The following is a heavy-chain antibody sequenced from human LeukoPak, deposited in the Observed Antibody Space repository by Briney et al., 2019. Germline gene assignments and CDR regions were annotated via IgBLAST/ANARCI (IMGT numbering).Heavy chain of an antibody. CDR3: VRGRLLRSTKYFDY. Sequence: PGGSLSLSCAASGFPVNKYEMHWVRQAPGKGLEWVSYIDAGATSTNYADSVWGRFTLSRDNAQNSVHLQMNSLRDEDTAVYYCVRGRLLRSTKYFDYWGQGALVTVSS. D-gene: IGHD2-21*02. V-gene: IGHV3-48*03. CDR1: GFPVNKYE. CDR2: IDAGATST. J-gene: IGHJ4*02.